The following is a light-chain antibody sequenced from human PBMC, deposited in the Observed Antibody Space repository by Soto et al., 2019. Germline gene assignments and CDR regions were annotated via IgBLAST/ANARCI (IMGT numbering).Light chain of an antibody. Sequence: STLTQPASVSGSPGQSITISCTGSTNDIGSYNLVSWHQQHPGKAPKLMIYEGNKRPSGVSNRFSGSRSGNTASLTISGLQAEDEADYYCSSYTSSSALIFGGGTKLTVL. J-gene: IGLJ2*01. CDR2: EGN. CDR1: TNDIGSYNL. V-gene: IGLV2-14*02. CDR3: SSYTSSSALI.